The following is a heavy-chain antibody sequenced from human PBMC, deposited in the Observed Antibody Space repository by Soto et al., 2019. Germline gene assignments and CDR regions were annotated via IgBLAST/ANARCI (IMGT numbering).Heavy chain of an antibody. CDR1: GGTFSSYA. Sequence: SVKVSCKASGGTFSSYAISWVRQAPGQGLEWTGGIIPIFGTANYAQNFQGRVTITADESTSTAYMELSSLRSEDTAVYYCARGYYYDSSGYYAFDIWGQGTMVTVSS. CDR2: IIPIFGTA. V-gene: IGHV1-69*13. J-gene: IGHJ3*02. CDR3: ARGYYYDSSGYYAFDI. D-gene: IGHD3-22*01.